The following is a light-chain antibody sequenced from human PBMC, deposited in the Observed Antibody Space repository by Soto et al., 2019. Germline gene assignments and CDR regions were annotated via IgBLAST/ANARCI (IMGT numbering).Light chain of an antibody. CDR3: QLRHMWPIR. J-gene: IGKJ5*01. CDR1: QSFRGL. CDR2: DAY. Sequence: EVVLTQSPLNLSLSPVERATLSCRASQSFRGLLAWYQQKPVQAPRLLIYDAYNRATGIPPRFSGSGSGTDFTLTISSLEPEDCAVFYCQLRHMWPIRFGQGTLLEMK. V-gene: IGKV3-11*01.